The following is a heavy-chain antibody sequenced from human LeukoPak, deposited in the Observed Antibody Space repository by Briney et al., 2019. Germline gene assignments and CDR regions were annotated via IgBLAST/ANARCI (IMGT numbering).Heavy chain of an antibody. CDR3: ARVVAYYYDSSGYPYYMDV. V-gene: IGHV3-21*01. D-gene: IGHD3-22*01. CDR2: ITSSGRYI. Sequence: GGSLRLSYEAAGFSFNSYSMNWVRQARGKGLEWVSTITSSGRYIYYADSVKGRFTISRDNANNSLYLQMNSLRAEDTAVYYCARVVAYYYDSSGYPYYMDVWGKGTTVTISS. CDR1: GFSFNSYS. J-gene: IGHJ6*03.